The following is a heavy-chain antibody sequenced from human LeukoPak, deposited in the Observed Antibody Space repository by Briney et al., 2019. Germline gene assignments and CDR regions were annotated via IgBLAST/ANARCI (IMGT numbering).Heavy chain of an antibody. Sequence: GASVKVSCKASGGTFSSYAISWVRQAPGQGLEWMGGIIPIFGTANYAQKFQGRVTISADESTSTAYMELNNLRSDDTAVYYCARLPTLMYYDDPSDDDDQGAFEVWGQGTMVTVSS. CDR1: GGTFSSYA. J-gene: IGHJ3*01. CDR3: ARLPTLMYYDDPSDDDDQGAFEV. V-gene: IGHV1-69*01. D-gene: IGHD3-22*01. CDR2: IIPIFGTA.